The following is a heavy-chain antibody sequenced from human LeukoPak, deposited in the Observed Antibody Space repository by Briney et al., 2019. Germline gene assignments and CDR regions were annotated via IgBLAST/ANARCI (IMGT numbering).Heavy chain of an antibody. Sequence: PGGSLRLSCAASGFIFRSYTMHWVRQAPGKGLEWVAGISYDGRTKFYANFVKGRFTFSSDYSKNTLYLQMNSLRVEDTALYYCARGRSRYTDFDFWGQGTLVTVSS. J-gene: IGHJ4*02. CDR3: ARGRSRYTDFDF. CDR1: GFIFRSYT. CDR2: ISYDGRTK. D-gene: IGHD1-1*01. V-gene: IGHV3-30*04.